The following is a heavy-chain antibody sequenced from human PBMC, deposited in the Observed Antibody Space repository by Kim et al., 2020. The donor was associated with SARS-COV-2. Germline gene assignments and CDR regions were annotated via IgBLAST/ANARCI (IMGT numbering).Heavy chain of an antibody. D-gene: IGHD6-13*01. V-gene: IGHV3-23*01. J-gene: IGHJ4*02. CDR1: GFTFSDYA. CDR3: AKVPPGYSSSWTAFDY. CDR2: ISGSGGST. Sequence: GGSLRLSCAASGFTFSDYAMNWVRQAPGKGLEWVSTISGSGGSTYYADSVKGRFTISRDNSENTLYLQMNSLRAEDTAVYYCAKVPPGYSSSWTAFDYWGQGTLVTVSS.